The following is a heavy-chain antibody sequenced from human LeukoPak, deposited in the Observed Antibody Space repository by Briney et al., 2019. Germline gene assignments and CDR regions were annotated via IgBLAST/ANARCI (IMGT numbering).Heavy chain of an antibody. Sequence: GGSLRLSCAASGFTFSSYGMHWVRQAPGKGLEWVAVIWYDGSNKYYADSVKGRFTISRDNPKNTLYLQMNSLRVEDTAVYYCAVEYNSSPYAFDIWGQGTKVTVSS. CDR1: GFTFSSYG. CDR2: IWYDGSNK. V-gene: IGHV3-33*01. D-gene: IGHD2/OR15-2a*01. CDR3: AVEYNSSPYAFDI. J-gene: IGHJ3*02.